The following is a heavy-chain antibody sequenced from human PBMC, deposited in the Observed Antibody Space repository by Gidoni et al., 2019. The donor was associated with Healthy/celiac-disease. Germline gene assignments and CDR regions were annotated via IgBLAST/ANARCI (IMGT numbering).Heavy chain of an antibody. Sequence: QVQLVQSGAEVKKPGASVKVSCKASGYTFTSYDINWVRQATGQGLEWMGWMNPNSGNTGYAQKFQGRVTMTRNTSISTAYMELSSLRSEDTAVYYCARGRHYYDSSGYYHDAFDIWGQGTMVTVSS. CDR3: ARGRHYYDSSGYYHDAFDI. CDR1: GYTFTSYD. D-gene: IGHD3-22*01. CDR2: MNPNSGNT. J-gene: IGHJ3*02. V-gene: IGHV1-8*01.